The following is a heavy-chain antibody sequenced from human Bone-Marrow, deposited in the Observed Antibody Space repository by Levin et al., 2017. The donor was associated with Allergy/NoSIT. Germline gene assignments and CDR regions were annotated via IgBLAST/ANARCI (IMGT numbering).Heavy chain of an antibody. CDR1: GNTFATFD. Sequence: GESLKISCKASGNTFATFDVNWVRQATGQGLEWMGWMIPDSGDTGYAQKFQGRVSMTRDTSIGTAYLELRSLKTEDTAIYYCATTTTLTTSVGRVDAFDIWGQGTMVTVSS. D-gene: IGHD4-17*01. CDR2: MIPDSGDT. V-gene: IGHV1-8*01. J-gene: IGHJ3*02. CDR3: ATTTTLTTSVGRVDAFDI.